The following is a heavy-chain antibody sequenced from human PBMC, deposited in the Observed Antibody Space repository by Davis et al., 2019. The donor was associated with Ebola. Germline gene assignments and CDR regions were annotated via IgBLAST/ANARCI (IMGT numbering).Heavy chain of an antibody. CDR2: IYHSGST. Sequence: PSETLSLTCTVSGYSISSGYYWGWTRQPPGKGLEWIGSIYHSGSTYYNPSLKSRVTIPVDTSKNQFSLKLSYVTAADTAVYYCARGWLRGGGVDPWGQGTPVTVSS. V-gene: IGHV4-38-2*02. J-gene: IGHJ5*02. CDR1: GYSISSGYY. CDR3: ARGWLRGGGVDP. D-gene: IGHD5-12*01.